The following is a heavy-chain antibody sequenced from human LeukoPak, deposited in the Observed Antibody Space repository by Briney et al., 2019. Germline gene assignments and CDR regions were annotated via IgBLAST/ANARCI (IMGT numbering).Heavy chain of an antibody. D-gene: IGHD5-18*01. V-gene: IGHV1-2*04. CDR2: INPNSGGT. CDR3: ARGVREDTAMGHGSYYYYMDV. Sequence: ASVKVSCKASGYTFTGYYMHWVRQAPGQGLEWMGWINPNSGGTNYAQKFQGWVTMTRDTSISTAYMELSRLRSEDSAVYYCARGVREDTAMGHGSYYYYMDVWGKGTTVTVSS. J-gene: IGHJ6*03. CDR1: GYTFTGYY.